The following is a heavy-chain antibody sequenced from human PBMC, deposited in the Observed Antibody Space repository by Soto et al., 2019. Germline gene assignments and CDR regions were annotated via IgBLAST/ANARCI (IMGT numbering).Heavy chain of an antibody. D-gene: IGHD5-12*01. CDR3: ASSYSGYDWTYSYGMDV. J-gene: IGHJ6*02. CDR1: GYTFTSYA. Sequence: GASVKVSCKASGYTFTSYAMQWVRQATGQRLEWMGWINAGNGNTKYSQKFQGRVTITRDTSASTAYMELSSLRSEDTAVYYCASSYSGYDWTYSYGMDVWGQGTTVTVSS. V-gene: IGHV1-3*01. CDR2: INAGNGNT.